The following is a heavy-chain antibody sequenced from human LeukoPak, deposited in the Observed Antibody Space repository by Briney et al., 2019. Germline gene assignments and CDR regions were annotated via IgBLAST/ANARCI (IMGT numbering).Heavy chain of an antibody. CDR2: IYYSGST. J-gene: IGHJ5*02. CDR3: AREEWFDP. V-gene: IGHV4-30-4*01. Sequence: SQTLSLTCTVSGDSFSSGDYYWRWIRQPPGKGLEWIGYIYYSGSTYYNPSLKSRVTMSVDTSKNQFSLKLSSVTAADTAVYYCAREEWFDPWGQGTLVTVSS. CDR1: GDSFSSGDYY.